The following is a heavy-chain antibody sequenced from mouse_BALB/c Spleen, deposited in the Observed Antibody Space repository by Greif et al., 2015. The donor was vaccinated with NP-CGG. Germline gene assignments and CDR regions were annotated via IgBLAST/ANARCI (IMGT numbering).Heavy chain of an antibody. CDR2: ISSGGSYT. V-gene: IGHV5-6*01. CDR3: ARPITTRDRYYAMDY. Sequence: EVMLVESGGDLVKPGGSLKLSCAASGFTFSSYGMSWVRQTPDKRLEWVATISSGGSYTYYPDSVKGRFTISRDNAKNTLYLQMSSLKSEDTAMYYCARPITTRDRYYAMDYWGQGTSVTVSS. CDR1: GFTFSSYG. D-gene: IGHD2-4*01. J-gene: IGHJ4*01.